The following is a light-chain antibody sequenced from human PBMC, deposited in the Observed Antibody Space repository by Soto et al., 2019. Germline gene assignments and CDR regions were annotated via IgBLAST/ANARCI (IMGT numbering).Light chain of an antibody. CDR2: GAS. CDR3: QQRYSSLYT. V-gene: IGKV1-39*01. CDR1: QIINTY. J-gene: IGKJ2*01. Sequence: DIQMTQSPSSLSASVGDRVTITCRASQIINTYLNWYQQKPGTPPKLLIFGASSLRSGVPSRFSGTGSGTDCTLTINSLQPDDFATYYCQQRYSSLYTFGQGTKLEIK.